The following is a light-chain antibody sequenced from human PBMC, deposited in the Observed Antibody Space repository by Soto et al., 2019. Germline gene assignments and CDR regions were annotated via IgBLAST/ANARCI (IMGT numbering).Light chain of an antibody. CDR2: DVS. Sequence: IQVTKSPSTPSAAVGERVTITCRASQSISSWLAWYQQKPGRAPKLLIYDVSSLETGVPSRFSGSGSGKEFSLTIRGLQPDDFATYYCQQYDYSRTFGQGTKVDIK. CDR3: QQYDYSRT. V-gene: IGKV1-5*01. J-gene: IGKJ1*01. CDR1: QSISSW.